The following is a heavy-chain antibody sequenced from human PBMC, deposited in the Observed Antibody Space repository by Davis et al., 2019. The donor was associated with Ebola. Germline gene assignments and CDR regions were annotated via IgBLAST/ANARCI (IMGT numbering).Heavy chain of an antibody. D-gene: IGHD3-3*01. Sequence: GESLKISCAASGFTFSSYSMNWVRQAPGKGLEWVSSISSSSSYIYYADSVKGRFTISRDNAKNSLYLQMNSLRAEDTAVYYCAREPEAYYDFWSGYIDYWGQGTLVTVSS. V-gene: IGHV3-21*01. J-gene: IGHJ4*02. CDR2: ISSSSSYI. CDR1: GFTFSSYS. CDR3: AREPEAYYDFWSGYIDY.